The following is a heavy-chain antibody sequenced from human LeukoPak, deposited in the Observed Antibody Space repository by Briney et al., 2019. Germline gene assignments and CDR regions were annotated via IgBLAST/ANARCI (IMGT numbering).Heavy chain of an antibody. D-gene: IGHD1-26*01. CDR2: ISAYNGNT. J-gene: IGHJ4*02. Sequence: ASVKVSCKASGYTFTSYGISWVRQAPGHGVEWMGWISAYNGNTNYAHKLQGRVTMTTDTSTSTAHMELRSLRSDDTAVYYCARGRRSGSYFDWGQGTLVTVSS. CDR1: GYTFTSYG. V-gene: IGHV1-18*01. CDR3: ARGRRSGSYFD.